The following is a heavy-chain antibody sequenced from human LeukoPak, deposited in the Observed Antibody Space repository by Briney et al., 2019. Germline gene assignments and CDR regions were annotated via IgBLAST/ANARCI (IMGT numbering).Heavy chain of an antibody. D-gene: IGHD1-1*01. CDR2: IGISSGNT. Sequence: PGGSLRLSCAASGFTFSSYSMNWVRQAPGKGLEWISYIGISSGNTKYADSVKGRFTISGDNAKNSLYLQMNSLRVEDTAVYYCARDYNYAFDNWGQGTLVTVSS. J-gene: IGHJ4*02. CDR3: ARDYNYAFDN. V-gene: IGHV3-48*04. CDR1: GFTFSSYS.